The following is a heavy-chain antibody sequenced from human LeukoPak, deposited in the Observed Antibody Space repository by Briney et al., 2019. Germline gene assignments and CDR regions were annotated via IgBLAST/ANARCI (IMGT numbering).Heavy chain of an antibody. CDR1: GFTFSSYG. V-gene: IGHV3-30*02. Sequence: PGGSLRLSCAASGFTFSSYGMHWVRQAPGKGLEWVAFIRYDGSNKYYADCRKGRFTISRNNGKKTLYMQMNSLRAEDTAVYYCAKDSESSGSGSYFIYYFDYWGQGTLVTVSS. J-gene: IGHJ4*02. D-gene: IGHD3-10*01. CDR2: IRYDGSNK. CDR3: AKDSESSGSGSYFIYYFDY.